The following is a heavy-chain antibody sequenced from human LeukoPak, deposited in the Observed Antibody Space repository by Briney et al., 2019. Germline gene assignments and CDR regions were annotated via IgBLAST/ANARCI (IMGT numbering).Heavy chain of an antibody. CDR3: ARGTLEPRKCYFDY. CDR2: MNPNSGNT. CDR1: GYTFTSYD. D-gene: IGHD1-14*01. V-gene: IGHV1-8*01. J-gene: IGHJ4*02. Sequence: GASVKVSCKASGYTFTSYDINWVRQATGQGLEWMGWMNPNSGNTGYAQKFQGRVTMTRNTSISTAYMELSSLRSEDTAVYYCARGTLEPRKCYFDYWGQGTLVTVSS.